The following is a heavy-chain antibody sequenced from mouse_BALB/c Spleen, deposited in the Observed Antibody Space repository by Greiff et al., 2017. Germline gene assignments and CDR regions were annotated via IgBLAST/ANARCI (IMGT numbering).Heavy chain of an antibody. CDR2: INPNNGGT. CDR3: TGEVRDYAMDY. D-gene: IGHD2-14*01. J-gene: IGHJ4*01. V-gene: IGHV1-18*01. Sequence: EVQLQQSGPELVKPGASVKISCKTSGYTFTEYTMHWVKQSHGKSLEWIGGINPNNGGTSYNQKFKGKAKLTAVTSASTAYMELSSLTNEDSAVYYCTGEVRDYAMDYWGQGTSVTVSS. CDR1: GYTFTEYT.